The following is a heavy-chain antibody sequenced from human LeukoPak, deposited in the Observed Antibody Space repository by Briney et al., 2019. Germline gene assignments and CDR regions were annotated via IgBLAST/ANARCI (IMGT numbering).Heavy chain of an antibody. V-gene: IGHV3-74*01. D-gene: IGHD2-15*01. CDR3: ARGYSRAAFDI. Sequence: GGSLRLSCAASGFTFSAYWMHWVRQAPGKGLAWVSRINPDGSRTTYADSVKGRFTISRDNAKNTVYLQMNSLRAEDTALYYCARGYSRAAFDIWGQGTVVAVSS. J-gene: IGHJ3*02. CDR2: INPDGSRT. CDR1: GFTFSAYW.